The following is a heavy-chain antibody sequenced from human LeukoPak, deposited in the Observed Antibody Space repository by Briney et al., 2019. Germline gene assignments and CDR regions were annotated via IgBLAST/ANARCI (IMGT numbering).Heavy chain of an antibody. Sequence: GRSLRLSCAASGFTFDDYAMHWVRQAPGKGLEWVSGISWNSGSIGYADSVKGRFTISRDNAKNSLYLQMNSLRAEDTALYYCAKDADGSGSYHLFDPRGQGTLVTVSS. CDR1: GFTFDDYA. CDR2: ISWNSGSI. J-gene: IGHJ5*02. CDR3: AKDADGSGSYHLFDP. D-gene: IGHD3-10*01. V-gene: IGHV3-9*01.